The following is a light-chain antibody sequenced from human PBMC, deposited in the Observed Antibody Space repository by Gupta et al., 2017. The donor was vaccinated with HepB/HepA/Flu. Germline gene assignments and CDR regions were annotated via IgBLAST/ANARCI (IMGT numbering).Light chain of an antibody. CDR1: SSDVGGYNH. CDR3: TSYTNSNTWV. V-gene: IGLV2-14*01. CDR2: DVT. J-gene: IGLJ3*02. Sequence: QSALTQPASVSGSPGQSITISCTGTSSDVGGYNHVSWYQQHPGNAPKLMIHDVTNRPSGIFNRFSGSKSGNTASLTISGLQAEDEADYYCTSYTNSNTWVFGGGTKLTVL.